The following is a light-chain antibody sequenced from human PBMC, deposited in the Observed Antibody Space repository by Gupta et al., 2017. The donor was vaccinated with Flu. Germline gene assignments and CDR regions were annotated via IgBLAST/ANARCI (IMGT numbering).Light chain of an antibody. CDR1: RSIGTY. J-gene: IGKJ2*01. V-gene: IGKV1-39*01. Sequence: DIQLTQSPSSLSASIGDRVTTTCRASRSIGTYLNWYQHKPGKAPQLLIYSASTLQSAVPSRFSGSGSGTDFTLSIASLQPEDSATYYCQQSFVTLFTFGRGTKLDIK. CDR2: SAS. CDR3: QQSFVTLFT.